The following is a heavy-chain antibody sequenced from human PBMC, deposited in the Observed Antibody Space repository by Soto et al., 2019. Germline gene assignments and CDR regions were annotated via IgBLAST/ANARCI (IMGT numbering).Heavy chain of an antibody. Sequence: SETLSLTCTVSGGSISSGGYYWSWILQHPGKGLEWIGYIYYSGSTYYNPSLKSRVTISVDTSKNQFSLKLSSVTAADTAVYYCARAERRASYYYYYGMDVWGQGTTVTVS. CDR1: GGSISSGGYY. V-gene: IGHV4-31*03. CDR3: ARAERRASYYYYYGMDV. J-gene: IGHJ6*02. CDR2: IYYSGST.